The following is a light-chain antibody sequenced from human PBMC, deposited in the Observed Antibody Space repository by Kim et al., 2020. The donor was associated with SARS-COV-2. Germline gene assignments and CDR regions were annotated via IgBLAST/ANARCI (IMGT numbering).Light chain of an antibody. CDR1: DVRDKY. V-gene: IGLV3-1*01. Sequence: SPGETATITCSGDDVRDKYDSWYQQKPGQSPVLVIYQNVRRPSGIPERFSGSNSGNTATLTISGTQARDEADDYCQAWDSTADYVFGSGTKVTVL. CDR3: QAWDSTADYV. CDR2: QNV. J-gene: IGLJ1*01.